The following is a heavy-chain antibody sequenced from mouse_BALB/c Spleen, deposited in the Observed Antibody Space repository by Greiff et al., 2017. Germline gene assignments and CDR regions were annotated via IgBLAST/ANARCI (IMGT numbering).Heavy chain of an antibody. CDR1: GYTFTSYW. CDR3: TRSYYCSSHYFDY. D-gene: IGHD1-1*01. J-gene: IGHJ2*01. Sequence: QVQLKQPGAELVKPGASVKMSCKASGYTFTSYWMHWVKQRPGQGLEWIGVIDPSDSYTSYNQKFKGKATLTVDTSSSTAYMQLSSLTSEDSAVYYCTRSYYCSSHYFDYWGQGTTLTVSS. CDR2: IDPSDSYT. V-gene: IGHV1S127*01.